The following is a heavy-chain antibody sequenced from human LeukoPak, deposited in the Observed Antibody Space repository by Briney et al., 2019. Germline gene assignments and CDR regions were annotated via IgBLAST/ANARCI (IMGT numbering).Heavy chain of an antibody. J-gene: IGHJ5*02. CDR1: GGTFSSYA. Sequence: GASVKVSCKASGGTFSSYAISWVRQAPGQGLEWMGRIIPILGIANYAQKFQGRVTITADKSTSTAYMELSSLRSEDTAVYYCARAMSGSSPGRWFDPWGQGTLATVSS. CDR2: IIPILGIA. CDR3: ARAMSGSSPGRWFDP. D-gene: IGHD1-26*01. V-gene: IGHV1-69*04.